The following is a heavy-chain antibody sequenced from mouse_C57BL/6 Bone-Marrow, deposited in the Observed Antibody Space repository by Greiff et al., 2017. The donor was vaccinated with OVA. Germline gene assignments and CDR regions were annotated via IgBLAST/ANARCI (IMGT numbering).Heavy chain of an antibody. V-gene: IGHV1-64*01. D-gene: IGHD2-3*01. CDR1: GYTFTSYW. CDR3: ARPSDGYYKGYYFDY. J-gene: IGHJ2*01. Sequence: VQLQQSGAELVKPGASVKLSCKASGYTFTSYWMHWVKQRPGQGLEWIGMIHPNSGSTNYNEKFKSKATLTVDKSSSTAYMQLSSLTSEDSAVYYCARPSDGYYKGYYFDYWGQGTTLTVSS. CDR2: IHPNSGST.